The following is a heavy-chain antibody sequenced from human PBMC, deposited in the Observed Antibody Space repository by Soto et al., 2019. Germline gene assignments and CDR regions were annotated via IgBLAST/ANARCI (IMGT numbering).Heavy chain of an antibody. Sequence: PGGSLRLSCAASGFTFSSYWMHWVRQAPGKGLVWVSRINSDGSSTSYADSVKGRFTISRDNAKNTLYLQMNSLRAEDTAVYYCARADYYDSSGYYYALYYGMDVWGQGTTVTVPS. CDR2: INSDGSST. J-gene: IGHJ6*02. CDR3: ARADYYDSSGYYYALYYGMDV. CDR1: GFTFSSYW. V-gene: IGHV3-74*01. D-gene: IGHD3-22*01.